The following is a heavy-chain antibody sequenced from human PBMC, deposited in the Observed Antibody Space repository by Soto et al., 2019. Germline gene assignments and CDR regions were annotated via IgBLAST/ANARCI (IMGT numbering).Heavy chain of an antibody. J-gene: IGHJ4*02. CDR2: MSGTSADT. V-gene: IGHV3-23*01. Sequence: DVHLLESGGGLVQPGGSLRLSCAASGFMFSAYAMHWVRQAPGQGLEWVSSMSGTSADTYYADSVKGRFTVSRDSSKDTPYLQLKSPRAEDTGLYFFAREDGGGPFDSRGQGTLVIVSS. CDR3: AREDGGGPFDS. CDR1: GFMFSAYA. D-gene: IGHD2-15*01.